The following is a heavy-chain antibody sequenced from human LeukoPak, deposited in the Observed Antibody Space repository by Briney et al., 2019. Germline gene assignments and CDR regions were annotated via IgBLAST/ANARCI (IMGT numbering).Heavy chain of an antibody. D-gene: IGHD6-19*01. V-gene: IGHV4-59*01. Sequence: PSETLSLTCTVSGGSISSYYWSWIRQPPGKGLEWIGYIYYSGSTNYNPSLKSRVTISVDTSKNQFSLKLSSVTAADTAVYYCARGVAVAYDYWGQGTLVTVSS. CDR1: GGSISSYY. CDR2: IYYSGST. J-gene: IGHJ4*02. CDR3: ARGVAVAYDY.